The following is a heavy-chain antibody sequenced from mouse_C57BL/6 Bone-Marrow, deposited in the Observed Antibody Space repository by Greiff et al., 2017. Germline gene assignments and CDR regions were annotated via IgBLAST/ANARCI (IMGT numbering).Heavy chain of an antibody. CDR2: IYPSDSET. CDR1: GYTFTSYW. Sequence: QVQLQQPGAELVRPGSSVKLSCKASGYTFTSYWLDWVKQRPGQGLEWIGTIYPSDSETHYNQKFKDKATLTVDKSSSTAYMQLSSLTSEDSAVYYCAGGLRRGGQRDYWGQGTSVTVSS. V-gene: IGHV1-61*01. J-gene: IGHJ4*01. D-gene: IGHD2-4*01. CDR3: AGGLRRGGQRDY.